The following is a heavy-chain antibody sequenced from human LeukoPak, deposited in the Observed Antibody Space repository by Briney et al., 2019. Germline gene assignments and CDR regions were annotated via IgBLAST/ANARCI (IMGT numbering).Heavy chain of an antibody. Sequence: PSQTLSLTCTVSGGSISSGTNFWTWIRQPAGKGLEWIGRIDSRGSTYYNPSLRSRVTISPDTSKNQFSLKLSSVTAADTAVYYCARGNGGNSEFDYWGQGTLVTVSS. CDR3: ARGNGGNSEFDY. D-gene: IGHD4-23*01. CDR2: IDSRGST. V-gene: IGHV4-61*02. CDR1: GGSISSGTNF. J-gene: IGHJ4*02.